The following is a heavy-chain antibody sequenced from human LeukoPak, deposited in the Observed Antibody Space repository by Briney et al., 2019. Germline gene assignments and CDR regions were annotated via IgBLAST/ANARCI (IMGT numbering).Heavy chain of an antibody. D-gene: IGHD3-16*01. CDR3: AKRKYGGIMVED. Sequence: AGGSLRLSCAASGFTVSRKYMSWVRQAPGKGLEWVSAISGSGGSTYYADSVKGRFTISRDNSKNTLYLQMNSLRAEDTAVYYCAKRKYGGIMVEDWGQGTLVTVSS. CDR1: GFTVSRKY. V-gene: IGHV3-23*01. J-gene: IGHJ4*02. CDR2: ISGSGGST.